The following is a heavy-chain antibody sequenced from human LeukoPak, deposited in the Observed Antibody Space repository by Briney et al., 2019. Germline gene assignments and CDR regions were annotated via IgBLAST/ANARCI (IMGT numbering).Heavy chain of an antibody. CDR1: GYTFTTYS. CDR2: INTNTGNP. Sequence: ASVKVSCKVSGYTFTTYSINWVRQAPGQGLEWMGWINTNTGNPTYAQAFTGRFVFSVDTSVSTAYLRINSLQVEDTAVYYCARDWGPSGPWGQGTLVSVSS. CDR3: ARDWGPSGP. V-gene: IGHV7-4-1*02. J-gene: IGHJ5*02. D-gene: IGHD3-16*01.